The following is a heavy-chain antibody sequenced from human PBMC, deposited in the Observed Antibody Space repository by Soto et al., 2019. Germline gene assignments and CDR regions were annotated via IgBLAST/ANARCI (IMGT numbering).Heavy chain of an antibody. V-gene: IGHV4-34*01. D-gene: IGHD6-13*01. Sequence: SETLSLTCSVYGGSFSGYYWSWILQPPGKGLEWIGEIIHSGSTNYNPSLKSRVTISVDTSKNQFSLKLSSVTAADTAIYYCARGWHSRSWYPLFDYWGQGTLVTVSS. CDR3: ARGWHSRSWYPLFDY. J-gene: IGHJ4*02. CDR1: GGSFSGYY. CDR2: IIHSGST.